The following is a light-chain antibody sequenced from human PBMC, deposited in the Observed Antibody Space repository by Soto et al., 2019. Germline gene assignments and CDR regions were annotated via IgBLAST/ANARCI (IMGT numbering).Light chain of an antibody. CDR3: QQYNNWHQT. CDR1: QSVSSN. CDR2: GAS. V-gene: IGKV3-15*01. Sequence: EIVMTQSPATLSVSPGERATLSGRASQSVSSNLAWYQQKPGQAPRLLIYGASTRATGIPARFSGSGSGTDLTLTISSLQCEDFAVYYCQQYNNWHQTFGQGTKVEIK. J-gene: IGKJ1*01.